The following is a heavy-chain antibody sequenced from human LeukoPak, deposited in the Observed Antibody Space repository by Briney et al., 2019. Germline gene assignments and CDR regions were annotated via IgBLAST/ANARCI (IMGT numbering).Heavy chain of an antibody. J-gene: IGHJ4*02. D-gene: IGHD2-2*01. V-gene: IGHV3-30*02. CDR3: AKVSEQRIVVVPAADIDY. Sequence: TGGSLRLSCAASGFTFSSYGMHWVRQAPGKGLEWVAFIRYDGSNKYYADSVKGRFTISRDNSKNTLYLQMNSLRAEDTAVYYCAKVSEQRIVVVPAADIDYWGQGTLVTVSS. CDR2: IRYDGSNK. CDR1: GFTFSSYG.